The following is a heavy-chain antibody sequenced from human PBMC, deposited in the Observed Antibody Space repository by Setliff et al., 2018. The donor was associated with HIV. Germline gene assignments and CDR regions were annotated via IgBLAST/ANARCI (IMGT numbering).Heavy chain of an antibody. V-gene: IGHV1-3*01. D-gene: IGHD2-15*01. CDR1: GYTFTNYA. Sequence: ASVKVSCKASGYTFTNYAMHWVRQAPGQRLEWMGWINAGNGDTKYSQKFQGRVTFTWDTSASTAYMELSSLRSEDTAVYFCAREVDKRQDSDAFDIWGQGTMVTVSS. J-gene: IGHJ3*02. CDR3: AREVDKRQDSDAFDI. CDR2: INAGNGDT.